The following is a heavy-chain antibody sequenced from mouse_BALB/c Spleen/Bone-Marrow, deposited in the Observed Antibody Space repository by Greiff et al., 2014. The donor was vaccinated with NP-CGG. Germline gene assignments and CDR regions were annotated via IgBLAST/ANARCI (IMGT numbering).Heavy chain of an antibody. V-gene: IGHV14-3*02. CDR2: IDPANGNT. CDR3: ARRGDIYYGSSAWCAY. CDR1: GFNIKDTY. D-gene: IGHD1-1*01. Sequence: LQQSGAELVKPGASVKLSCTASGFNIKDTYLHWVKQRPEQGLEWIGRIDPANGNTEYDPKFQGKATITADTSSNTAYLQRSSLTSEDTDVYYCARRGDIYYGSSAWCAYWGQGTLVTVSA. J-gene: IGHJ3*01.